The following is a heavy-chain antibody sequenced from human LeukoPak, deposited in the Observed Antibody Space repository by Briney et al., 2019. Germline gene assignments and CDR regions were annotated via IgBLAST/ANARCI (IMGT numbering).Heavy chain of an antibody. CDR1: GFTLSNAW. D-gene: IGHD5-12*01. Sequence: GGSLRLSCAASGFTLSNAWMSWVRQAPGKGLEWVANMKQDGSEKYYVDSVKGRFTISRDNAKNSLYLEMNSLRVEDTAVYYCARDLGHTGYDLYDYWGQGTLVTVSS. CDR3: ARDLGHTGYDLYDY. CDR2: MKQDGSEK. V-gene: IGHV3-7*01. J-gene: IGHJ4*02.